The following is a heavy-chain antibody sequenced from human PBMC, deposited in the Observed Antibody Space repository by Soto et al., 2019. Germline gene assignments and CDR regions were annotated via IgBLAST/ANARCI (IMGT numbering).Heavy chain of an antibody. D-gene: IGHD2-15*01. CDR2: ISYDGSNK. CDR3: ARGDREDIAGVIGARPGEYGVDV. Sequence: QVQLVESGGGVVQPGRSLRLSCAASGFTFRIYAMHWVRQAPGKGLECVAVISYDGSNKFYRDSGKGRFTISRDNSKNTLYLQINSLRYEDTAVYYCARGDREDIAGVIGARPGEYGVDVWGQGTTVTVSS. CDR1: GFTFRIYA. V-gene: IGHV3-30-3*01. J-gene: IGHJ6*02.